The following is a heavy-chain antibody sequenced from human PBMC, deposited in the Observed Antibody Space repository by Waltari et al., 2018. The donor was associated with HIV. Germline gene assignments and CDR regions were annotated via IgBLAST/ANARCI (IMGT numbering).Heavy chain of an antibody. Sequence: QVQLVQSGAEVRKPGASVKVSCKASGYTFTGYYLHWVRQAPGQGLEWMGRINPNRGGANYAQKFQARVTMTRDTSIGAAHMELSRRRPNDAAVYYCARVTTVTGDSYFYYGMDVWGQGTTVTVSS. D-gene: IGHD4-17*01. CDR2: INPNRGGA. CDR1: GYTFTGYY. V-gene: IGHV1-2*06. J-gene: IGHJ6*02. CDR3: ARVTTVTGDSYFYYGMDV.